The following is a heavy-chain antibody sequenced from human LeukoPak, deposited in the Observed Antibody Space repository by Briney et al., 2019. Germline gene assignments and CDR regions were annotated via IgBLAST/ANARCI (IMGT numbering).Heavy chain of an antibody. Sequence: SETLSLTCAVYGGSFSGYYWSWIRQPPGKGLEWIGEINHSGSTNYNPSLKSRVTISVDTSKNQFPLKLSSVTAADTAVYYCARGRYGGYALHPHDYWGQGTLVTVSS. CDR3: ARGRYGGYALHPHDY. CDR2: INHSGST. V-gene: IGHV4-34*01. CDR1: GGSFSGYY. D-gene: IGHD5-12*01. J-gene: IGHJ4*02.